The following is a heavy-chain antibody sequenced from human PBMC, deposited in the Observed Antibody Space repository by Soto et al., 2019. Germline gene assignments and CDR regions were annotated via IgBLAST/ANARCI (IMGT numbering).Heavy chain of an antibody. CDR3: ATDYYDPNWFDP. V-gene: IGHV1-69*05. CDR2: IIPIFGTA. Sequence: GASVKVSCKASGGTFSSYAISWVRQAPGQGLEWMGGIIPIFGTANYAQKFQGRVTITRDTSASTAYMELSSLRSEDTAVYYCATDYYDPNWFDPWGQGTLVTVSS. D-gene: IGHD3-22*01. CDR1: GGTFSSYA. J-gene: IGHJ5*02.